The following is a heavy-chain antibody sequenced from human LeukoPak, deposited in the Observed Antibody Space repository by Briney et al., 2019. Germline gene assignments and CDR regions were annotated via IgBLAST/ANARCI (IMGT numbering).Heavy chain of an antibody. CDR3: ARWDDYGDYHPGLFDY. V-gene: IGHV3-7*01. CDR1: GFTFSSYW. D-gene: IGHD4-17*01. J-gene: IGHJ4*02. CDR2: IKQDGSEK. Sequence: GGSLRLSCAASGFTFSSYWMSWARQAPGKGLEWVANIKQDGSEKYYVDSVKGRFTISRDNAKNSLYLQMNSLRAEDTAVYYCARWDDYGDYHPGLFDYWGQGTLVTVSS.